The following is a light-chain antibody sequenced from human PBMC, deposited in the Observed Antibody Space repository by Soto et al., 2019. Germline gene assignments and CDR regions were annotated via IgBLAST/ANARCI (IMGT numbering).Light chain of an antibody. Sequence: SVLTQPASVSGSPGQSITISCTGTSSDVGGYNYVSWYQQHPGKAPKVVIYEVTDRPSGVSNRFSGSKSGNTASLTISGLQAEDEADYYCSSYTTTRTYVFRTGTKGTV. J-gene: IGLJ1*01. V-gene: IGLV2-14*01. CDR2: EVT. CDR3: SSYTTTRTYV. CDR1: SSDVGGYNY.